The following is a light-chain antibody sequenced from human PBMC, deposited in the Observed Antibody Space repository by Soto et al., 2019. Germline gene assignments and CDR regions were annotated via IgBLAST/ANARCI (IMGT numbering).Light chain of an antibody. CDR2: DAS. Sequence: IVLPQSPSTLSLSPGERATLSCRASQSVSSYLAWYQQKPGQAPRLLIYDASNRATGIPARFSGSGSGTDFTLTISSLEPEDFAIYYCQQRQYWPPITFGQRTRLEV. CDR3: QQRQYWPPIT. J-gene: IGKJ5*01. V-gene: IGKV3-11*01. CDR1: QSVSSY.